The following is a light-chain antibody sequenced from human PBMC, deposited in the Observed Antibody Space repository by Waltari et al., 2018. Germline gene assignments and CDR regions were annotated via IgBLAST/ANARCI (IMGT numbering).Light chain of an antibody. CDR1: SSDVGGYTS. V-gene: IGLV2-11*01. J-gene: IGLJ2*01. CDR2: DVS. Sequence: QSALTKPRSVSGSPGQSVTISCTGTSSDVGGYTSVVWYQQHPGKAPKLMIYDVSKRPSGVPDRFSGSKSGNTASLTISGLQAEDEADYYCCSYAGSYTVFGGGTKLTVL. CDR3: CSYAGSYTV.